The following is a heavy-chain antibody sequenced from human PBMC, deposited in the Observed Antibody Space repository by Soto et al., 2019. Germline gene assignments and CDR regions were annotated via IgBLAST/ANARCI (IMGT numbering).Heavy chain of an antibody. J-gene: IGHJ4*02. D-gene: IGHD6-19*01. CDR2: IYYSGGT. CDR3: ARIVDGSYYFDY. Sequence: SETLSLTCTVSGGSSSSGDYYWSWIRQPPGKGLEWIGYIYYSGGTYYNPSLKSRVTMSVDTSKNQFSLNLSSVTAVDTAVYYCARIVDGSYYFDYWGQGTLVTVSS. CDR1: GGSSSSGDYY. V-gene: IGHV4-30-4*01.